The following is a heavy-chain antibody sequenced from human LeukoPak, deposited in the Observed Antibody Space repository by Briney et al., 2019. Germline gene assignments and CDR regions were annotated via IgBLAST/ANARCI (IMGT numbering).Heavy chain of an antibody. V-gene: IGHV3-33*08. CDR3: ARDLEQPTHYYYGMDV. Sequence: GGSLRLSCAASGFTFSSYWMHWVRQAPGKGLEWVAVIWYDGSNKYYADSVKGRFTISRDNSKNTLYLQMNSLRAEDTAVYYCARDLEQPTHYYYGMDVWGQGTTVTVSS. CDR1: GFTFSSYW. CDR2: IWYDGSNK. J-gene: IGHJ6*02. D-gene: IGHD3-3*01.